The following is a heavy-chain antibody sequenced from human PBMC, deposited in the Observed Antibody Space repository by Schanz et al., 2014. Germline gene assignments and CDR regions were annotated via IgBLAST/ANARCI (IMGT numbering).Heavy chain of an antibody. CDR1: GYDFHIYA. J-gene: IGHJ4*02. CDR3: ARDNGRIPAANSFDY. V-gene: IGHV1-18*01. Sequence: QILLVQPGPEVKKPGASVTVSCKASGYDFHIYAYSWVRQAPGQGPEWIGWISGYTGDTKYAQKFHHRVNMTTDRTTSTVYMELRSLRFDDTAVYFCARDNGRIPAANSFDYWGQGTLVTVSS. CDR2: ISGYTGDT. D-gene: IGHD1-26*01.